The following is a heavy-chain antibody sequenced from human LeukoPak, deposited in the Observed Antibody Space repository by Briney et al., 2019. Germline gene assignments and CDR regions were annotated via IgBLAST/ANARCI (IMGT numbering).Heavy chain of an antibody. Sequence: PSETLSLTCAVYGGSFSGYYWSWIRQPPGKGLEWIGEINHSGSTNYNPSLKSRVTISVDTSKNQFSPKLSSVTAADTAVYYCARHRAPTVIVWFDPWGQGTLVTVSS. CDR3: ARHRAPTVIVWFDP. D-gene: IGHD2/OR15-2a*01. J-gene: IGHJ5*02. CDR2: INHSGST. V-gene: IGHV4-34*01. CDR1: GGSFSGYY.